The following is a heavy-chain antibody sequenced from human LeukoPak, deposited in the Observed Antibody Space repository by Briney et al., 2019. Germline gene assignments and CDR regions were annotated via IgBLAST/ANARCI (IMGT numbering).Heavy chain of an antibody. Sequence: ASVKVSCKASGYTFTSYDINWVRQATGQGLEWMGWMNPNSGNTGYAQKFQGRVTMTRNTSISTAYMELSRLRSEDTAVYYCARDNSIANRGWWFDPWGQGTLVTVSS. V-gene: IGHV1-8*01. CDR2: MNPNSGNT. J-gene: IGHJ5*02. D-gene: IGHD1-14*01. CDR3: ARDNSIANRGWWFDP. CDR1: GYTFTSYD.